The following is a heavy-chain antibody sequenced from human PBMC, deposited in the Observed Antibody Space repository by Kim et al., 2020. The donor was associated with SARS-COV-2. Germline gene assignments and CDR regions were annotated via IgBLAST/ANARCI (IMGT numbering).Heavy chain of an antibody. CDR3: AKPYSSGWLYWWGMDV. D-gene: IGHD6-19*01. Sequence: GGSLRLSCAASGFTFSTYAMSWVRQAPGKGLEWVSVIYNGGGSVYYAHSVKGRFTISRDDSKNTLYLQMNSLRAEDTALYYCAKPYSSGWLYWWGMDVWGQGPTVTVSS. V-gene: IGHV3-23*03. CDR1: GFTFSTYA. CDR2: IYNGGGSV. J-gene: IGHJ6*02.